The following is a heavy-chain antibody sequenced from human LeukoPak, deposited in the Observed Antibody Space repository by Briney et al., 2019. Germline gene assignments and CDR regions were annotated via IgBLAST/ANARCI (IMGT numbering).Heavy chain of an antibody. D-gene: IGHD3-10*01. CDR2: ISGSGGST. Sequence: GASLRLSCAASGFTFSSYAMSWVRQAPGKGLEWVSAISGSGGSTYYAVSVKGRFTISRDNSKNTLYLQMNSLRAEDTAVYYCAKGDVLLWFGELLYPLDYWGQGTLVTVSS. CDR3: AKGDVLLWFGELLYPLDY. J-gene: IGHJ4*02. V-gene: IGHV3-23*01. CDR1: GFTFSSYA.